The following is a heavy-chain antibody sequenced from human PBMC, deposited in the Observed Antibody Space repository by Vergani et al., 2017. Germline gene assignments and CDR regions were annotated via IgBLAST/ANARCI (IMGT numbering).Heavy chain of an antibody. CDR3: ARDHVSPPGVDTIAGWFDP. CDR2: IYYSGST. V-gene: IGHV4-31*03. J-gene: IGHJ5*02. CDR1: GGSISSCGYY. Sequence: QVQLQESGPGLVKPSQTLSLPCTVSGGSISSCGYYWSWIRQHPGKGLEWIGYIYYSGSTYYNPSLKSRVTISVDTPKHQLSLKLRSVTAAATDVYYCARDHVSPPGVDTIAGWFDPWGQGTLVTVSS. D-gene: IGHD5-12*01.